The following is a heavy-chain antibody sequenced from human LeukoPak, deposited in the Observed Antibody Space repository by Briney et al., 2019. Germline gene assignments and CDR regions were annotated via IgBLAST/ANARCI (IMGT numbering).Heavy chain of an antibody. Sequence: PGGSLRLSCAASGFTFSSYWMSWVRPVPGKGLEWVANIKKDGSEKYYVDSVKGRFTISRDNAKTSLYLQMNSLRAEDTAVYYCARHLSGVTGYTYGRGIDYWGQGTLVTVSS. J-gene: IGHJ4*02. CDR3: ARHLSGVTGYTYGRGIDY. D-gene: IGHD5-18*01. V-gene: IGHV3-7*01. CDR1: GFTFSSYW. CDR2: IKKDGSEK.